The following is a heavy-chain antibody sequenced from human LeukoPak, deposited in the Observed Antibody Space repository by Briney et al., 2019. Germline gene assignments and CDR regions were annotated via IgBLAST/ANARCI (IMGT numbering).Heavy chain of an antibody. CDR3: AKALGGGPRKFWGFDY. V-gene: IGHV3-9*01. CDR1: GFTFDDYA. D-gene: IGHD3-16*01. CDR2: ISWNSGSI. J-gene: IGHJ4*02. Sequence: GRSLRLFCAASGFTFDDYAMHWVRQAPGKGLEWVSGISWNSGSIGYADSVKGRFTISRDNAKNSLYLQMNSLRAEDTALYYCAKALGGGPRKFWGFDYWGQGTLVTVSS.